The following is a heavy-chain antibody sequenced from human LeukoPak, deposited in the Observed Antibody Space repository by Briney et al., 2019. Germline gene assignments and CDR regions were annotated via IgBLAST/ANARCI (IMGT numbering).Heavy chain of an antibody. Sequence: KPSETLSLTCAVSGGSITSSTWWTWVRQTPGKGLEWFGEVFYSGSTNSNPSLKSRLTMSVDESKHEFSLKLTAVTAADTAVYYCASGGLVSRYLDHWGQGALVNVSP. J-gene: IGHJ4*02. D-gene: IGHD3-9*01. CDR2: VFYSGST. CDR3: ASGGLVSRYLDH. V-gene: IGHV4-4*02. CDR1: GGSITSSTW.